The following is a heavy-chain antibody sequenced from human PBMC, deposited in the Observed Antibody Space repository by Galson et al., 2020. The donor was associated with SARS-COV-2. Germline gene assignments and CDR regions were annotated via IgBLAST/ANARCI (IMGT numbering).Heavy chain of an antibody. J-gene: IGHJ6*02. Sequence: SETLSLTCAVYGGSFSGYYWSWIRQPPGKGLEWIGEINHSGSTNYNPSLKSRVTISVDTSKNQFSLKLSSVTAADTAVYYCARGEIGFGWSDYYGMDVWGQGTTVTVSS. CDR1: GGSFSGYY. V-gene: IGHV4-34*01. D-gene: IGHD3-10*01. CDR2: INHSGST. CDR3: ARGEIGFGWSDYYGMDV.